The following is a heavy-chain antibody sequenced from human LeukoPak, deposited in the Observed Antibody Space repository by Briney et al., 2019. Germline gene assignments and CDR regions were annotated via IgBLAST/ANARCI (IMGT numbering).Heavy chain of an antibody. CDR3: ARPVDCSSTFCSGPFDS. D-gene: IGHD2-2*01. Sequence: PSQTLSLTCTVSGGSISSGGYYWSWIRQHPGKGLEWIGYIYYSGSTYYNPSLKSRVTISIDTSKNQFSLKLTSVTAADSAVYYCARPVDCSSTFCSGPFDSWGQGGLVTVSS. J-gene: IGHJ4*02. CDR1: GGSISSGGYY. V-gene: IGHV4-31*03. CDR2: IYYSGST.